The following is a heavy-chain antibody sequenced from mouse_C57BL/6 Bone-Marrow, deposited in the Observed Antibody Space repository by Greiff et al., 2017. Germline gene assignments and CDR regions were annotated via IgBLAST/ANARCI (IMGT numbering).Heavy chain of an antibody. CDR3: TRRDYDCSSYYFDY. CDR1: GYTFTDYE. J-gene: IGHJ2*01. D-gene: IGHD1-1*01. CDR2: IDPETGGT. V-gene: IGHV1-15*01. Sequence: SGAELVRPGASVTLSCKASGYTFTDYEMHWVKQTPVHGLEWIGAIDPETGGTAYNQKFKGKAILTADKSSSTAYMELRSLTSEDSGVYYCTRRDYDCSSYYFDYWGQGTTLTVSS.